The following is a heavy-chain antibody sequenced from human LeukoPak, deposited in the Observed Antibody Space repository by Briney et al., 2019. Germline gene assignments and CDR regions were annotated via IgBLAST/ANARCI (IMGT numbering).Heavy chain of an antibody. CDR2: ISGGVGTT. D-gene: IGHD2-21*02. CDR1: GFTFSNYA. Sequence: TGGSLRLSCAASGFTFSNYAMSWVRQAPGKGLEWVSGISGGVGTTYYVDSVKGRFTISRDNSKNTLFLQMNSLRAEDTAVYYCVKDRGEAYCGGDCYSWYFQHWGQGTLVTVSS. CDR3: VKDRGEAYCGGDCYSWYFQH. V-gene: IGHV3-23*01. J-gene: IGHJ1*01.